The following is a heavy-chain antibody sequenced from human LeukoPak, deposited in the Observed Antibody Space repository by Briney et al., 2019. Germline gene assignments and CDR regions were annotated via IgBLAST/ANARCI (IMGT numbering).Heavy chain of an antibody. CDR3: ARSASGPLDY. CDR1: GFTFTDYN. Sequence: MTGGSLRLSCAASGFTFTDYNLNWVRQAPGKDLEWVSSISSNDVYIYYADSVQGRFTVSRDNARNSLYLQMNSLRVDDTAVYYCARSASGPLDYWGQGTLVTVSS. V-gene: IGHV3-21*06. J-gene: IGHJ4*02. CDR2: ISSNDVYI. D-gene: IGHD2-8*02.